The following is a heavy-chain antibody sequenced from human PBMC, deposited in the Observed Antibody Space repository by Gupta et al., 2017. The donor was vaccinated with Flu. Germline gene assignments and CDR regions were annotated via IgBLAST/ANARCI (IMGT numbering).Heavy chain of an antibody. CDR3: VKGGPLARIPDY. V-gene: IGHV3-23*01. CDR1: GVTFSCCT. CDR2: INSDGNT. Sequence: GVTFSCCTMAWVRQAPGTGLQWVSTINSDGNTYYTDSVKGRFTISRDSSKNMLYLQMNSLTAEDTAFYYCVKGGPLARIPDYWGQGALVTVSS. J-gene: IGHJ4*02. D-gene: IGHD2-21*01.